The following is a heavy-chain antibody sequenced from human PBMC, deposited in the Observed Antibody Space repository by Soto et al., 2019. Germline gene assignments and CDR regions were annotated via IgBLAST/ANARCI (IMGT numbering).Heavy chain of an antibody. CDR3: ARDSGYDDDY. J-gene: IGHJ4*02. Sequence: EVQLVESGGGLVQPGGSLRLSCAASGFTFSSYSMNWVRQAPGKGLEWISYISGSSSTIYYADSVKGRFTISRDNAKNSLYLQMNSLRAEDTAVYYCARDSGYDDDYWGQGTLVTVSS. CDR1: GFTFSSYS. CDR2: ISGSSSTI. V-gene: IGHV3-48*01. D-gene: IGHD5-12*01.